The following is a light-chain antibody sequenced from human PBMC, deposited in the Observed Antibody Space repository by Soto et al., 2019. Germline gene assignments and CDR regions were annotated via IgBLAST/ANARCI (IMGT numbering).Light chain of an antibody. CDR1: SSDVGGYNY. CDR3: SSYTTSSTWV. J-gene: IGLJ3*02. V-gene: IGLV2-14*01. CDR2: EVS. Sequence: QSALTQPASVSGSPGQSITISCTGTSSDVGGYNYVSWYQQHPGKAPKLIIYEVSNRPSGVSNRFSGSKSGNTASLTSSGLQAEGEADYYWSSYTTSSTWVFGGGTKLTVL.